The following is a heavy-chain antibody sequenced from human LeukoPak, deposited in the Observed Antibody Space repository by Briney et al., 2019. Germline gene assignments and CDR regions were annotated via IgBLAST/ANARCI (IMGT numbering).Heavy chain of an antibody. CDR2: INSDGTST. J-gene: IGHJ4*02. V-gene: IGHV3-74*01. CDR1: GFTFSSYW. Sequence: GGSLRLSCAASGFTFSSYWMHWVRRVPGKGLVWVSRINSDGTSTTYADSVKGRFTISRDNAKNTLYLQMNSLRAEDTAVYYCARGASGYSYGWGQGTLVTVSS. CDR3: ARGASGYSYG. D-gene: IGHD5-18*01.